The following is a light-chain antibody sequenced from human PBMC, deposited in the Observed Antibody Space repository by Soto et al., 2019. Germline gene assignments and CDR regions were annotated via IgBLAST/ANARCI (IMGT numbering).Light chain of an antibody. CDR3: QVWDSSSDHLV. CDR1: NIGSKS. CDR2: YDS. V-gene: IGLV3-21*04. J-gene: IGLJ2*01. Sequence: SYELTQPPSVSVAPGKTARITCGGTNIGSKSVHWYQQNPGQAPVLVIYYDSDRPSGIPERFSGSNSGNTATLTISRVEAGDEADYYCQVWDSSSDHLVFGGGTKVTVL.